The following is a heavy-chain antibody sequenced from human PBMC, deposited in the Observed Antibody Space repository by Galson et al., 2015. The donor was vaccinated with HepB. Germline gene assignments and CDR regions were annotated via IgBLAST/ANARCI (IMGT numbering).Heavy chain of an antibody. CDR3: AKPVNYDGSGSYWYFDL. Sequence: SLRLSCAASGFTFSSYGMHWVRQAPGKGLEWVAVISYDGSNKYYADSTKGRFTISRDNSKNTLYLQMNSLRAEDTAVYYCAKPVNYDGSGSYWYFDLWGRGTLVTVSS. CDR2: ISYDGSNK. CDR1: GFTFSSYG. D-gene: IGHD3-10*01. J-gene: IGHJ2*01. V-gene: IGHV3-30*18.